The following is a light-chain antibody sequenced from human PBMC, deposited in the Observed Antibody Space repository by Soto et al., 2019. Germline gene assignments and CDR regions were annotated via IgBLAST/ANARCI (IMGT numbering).Light chain of an antibody. CDR2: DAS. V-gene: IGKV3-11*01. Sequence: EIALTQSPATLSLSPGERATLSCRASQSVSSYLAWYQQKPSQAPRLLIYDASNRATGIPARFSGSGSGTDFTLTISSLEPEDFAVYYCQQRSNWPPATFGQGTKVDNK. J-gene: IGKJ1*01. CDR3: QQRSNWPPAT. CDR1: QSVSSY.